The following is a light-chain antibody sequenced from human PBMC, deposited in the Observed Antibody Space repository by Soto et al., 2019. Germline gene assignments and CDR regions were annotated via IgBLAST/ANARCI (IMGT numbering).Light chain of an antibody. J-gene: IGKJ4*01. Sequence: EVVLTQSPATLSLSPGERATLSCRASQSISSNLAWYQQKRGQAPRLLIYDSSNRATGIPARFSGSGSGTDFTLTISGLEPDDFAVYYCQQRSNWPPLTFGGGTKVEFK. CDR3: QQRSNWPPLT. CDR2: DSS. V-gene: IGKV3-11*01. CDR1: QSISSN.